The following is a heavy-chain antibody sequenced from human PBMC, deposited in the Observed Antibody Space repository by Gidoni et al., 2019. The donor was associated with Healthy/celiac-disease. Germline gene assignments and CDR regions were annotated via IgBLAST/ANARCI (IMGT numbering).Heavy chain of an antibody. Sequence: QVQLQESGPGLVKPSETLSLTCTVSGYSISSGSYWGWIRQPPGKGLEWIGSIYHSGSTYYNPSLKSRVTISVDTSKNQFSLKLSSVTAADTAVYYCAREREYYDILTGYFRYFDYWGQGTLVTVSS. CDR2: IYHSGST. V-gene: IGHV4-38-2*02. CDR3: AREREYYDILTGYFRYFDY. D-gene: IGHD3-9*01. J-gene: IGHJ4*02. CDR1: GYSISSGSY.